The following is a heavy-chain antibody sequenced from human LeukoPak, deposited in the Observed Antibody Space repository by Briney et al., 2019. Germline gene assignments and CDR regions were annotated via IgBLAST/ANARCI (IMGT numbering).Heavy chain of an antibody. Sequence: PGGSLRLSCAGSGFSLSDYWMSWVRQAPGKGLEWVSSISSTSSYIYYADSVKGRFTISRDNAKNSLYLQMNSLRAEDTAVYYCARDLYCSGGSCYSLDYWGQGTLVTVSS. CDR2: ISSTSSYI. D-gene: IGHD2-15*01. CDR3: ARDLYCSGGSCYSLDY. J-gene: IGHJ4*02. V-gene: IGHV3-21*01. CDR1: GFSLSDYW.